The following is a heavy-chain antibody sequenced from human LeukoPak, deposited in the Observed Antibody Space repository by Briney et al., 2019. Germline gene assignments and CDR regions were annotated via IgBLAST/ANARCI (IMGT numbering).Heavy chain of an antibody. J-gene: IGHJ4*02. D-gene: IGHD3-3*01. Sequence: PGGSLRLSCAASGFIFSSYSMNWVRQAPGKGLEWVSSISISSSYIYYADSVRGRFTISRDNAKSSLSLQMNSLRAEDTAVYYCARDRAARLYYDFWSGYYTSYFDYWGQGTLVTVSS. V-gene: IGHV3-21*01. CDR2: ISISSSYI. CDR3: ARDRAARLYYDFWSGYYTSYFDY. CDR1: GFIFSSYS.